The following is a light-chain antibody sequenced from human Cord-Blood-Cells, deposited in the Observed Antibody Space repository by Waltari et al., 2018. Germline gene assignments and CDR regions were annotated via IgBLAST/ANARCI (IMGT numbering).Light chain of an antibody. CDR1: SIDVGSYTL. V-gene: IGLV2-23*01. J-gene: IGLJ3*02. CDR3: CSYAGVWV. CDR2: DGS. Sequence: QSALTHPASVSGSPGPSITIPCPGTSIDVGSYTLFSWYPQHPGQAPKLMIYDGSQRPSGVSNRFSGSKSGNPASLTISGLQAEDEAGYYCCSYAGVWVFGGGTKLTVL.